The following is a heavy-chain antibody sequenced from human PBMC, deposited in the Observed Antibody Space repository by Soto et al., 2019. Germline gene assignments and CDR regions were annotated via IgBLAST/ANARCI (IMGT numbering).Heavy chain of an antibody. CDR3: AAGGYGYSGYDYPYSGSYQGVLAFDI. Sequence: ASVKVSCKASGFTFTSSAVQWVRQARGQRLEWIGWIVVGSGNTNYAQKFQERVTITRDMSTSTAYKELSSLRSEDTAVYYCAAGGYGYSGYDYPYSGSYQGVLAFDIWGQGTMVTVSS. D-gene: IGHD5-12*01. CDR2: IVVGSGNT. CDR1: GFTFTSSA. J-gene: IGHJ3*02. V-gene: IGHV1-58*01.